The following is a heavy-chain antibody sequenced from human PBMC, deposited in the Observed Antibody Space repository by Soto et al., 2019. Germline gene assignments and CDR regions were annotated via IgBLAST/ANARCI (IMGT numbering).Heavy chain of an antibody. Sequence: QVQLQESGPGLVKPSQTLSLTCSVPGGSTSSIAFYWTWIRQRPGKGLEWMGTIYYRGNTYYNPSLKSRITISLDTAKNQFSLKLSSVTAADTAVYYCAREGGSYDSGGFLIRGAFDVWGQGTSVTVSS. D-gene: IGHD3-22*01. V-gene: IGHV4-31*03. J-gene: IGHJ3*01. CDR3: AREGGSYDSGGFLIRGAFDV. CDR1: GGSTSSIAFY. CDR2: IYYRGNT.